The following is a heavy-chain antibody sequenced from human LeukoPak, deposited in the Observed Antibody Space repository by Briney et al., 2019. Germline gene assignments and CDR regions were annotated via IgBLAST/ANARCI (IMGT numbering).Heavy chain of an antibody. CDR1: GYTFTGYY. CDR3: ARDRVDFWSGYFHWYFDL. D-gene: IGHD3-3*01. Sequence: GASVKVSCKASGYTFTGYYMHWVRQAPGQGLEWMGWISAYNGNTNYAQKLQGRVTMTTDTSTSTAYMELRSLRSDDTAVYYCARDRVDFWSGYFHWYFDLWGRGTLVTVSS. J-gene: IGHJ2*01. CDR2: ISAYNGNT. V-gene: IGHV1-18*04.